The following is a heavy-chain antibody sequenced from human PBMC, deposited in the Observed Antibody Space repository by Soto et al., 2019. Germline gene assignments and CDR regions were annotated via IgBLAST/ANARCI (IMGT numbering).Heavy chain of an antibody. J-gene: IGHJ6*02. D-gene: IGHD5-18*01. V-gene: IGHV1-69*01. CDR3: ARAAYSYGTAYLSYYYGMDV. CDR1: GGTFSTYA. Sequence: QVQLVQSGAEVKKPGSSVKVSCKASGGTFSTYAISWVRQAPGQGLEWVGGIIPIFGTANYAQKFQGRVTITADESTSTAYMELNSLRSEDTAVYYCARAAYSYGTAYLSYYYGMDVWGQGTTVTVSS. CDR2: IIPIFGTA.